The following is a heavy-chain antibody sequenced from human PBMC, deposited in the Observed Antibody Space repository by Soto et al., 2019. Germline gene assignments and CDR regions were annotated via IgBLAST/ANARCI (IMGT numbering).Heavy chain of an antibody. CDR3: ARSRESGWSPTVDY. V-gene: IGHV1-69*12. Sequence: QVQLVQSGAEVKKPGSSVKVSCKASGGTFSSYAITWVRLAPGQGLEWMGGIIPIFGTANYAQKFQGRVTIIANESTSTAYMELSSLRSEDTAVYYCARSRESGWSPTVDYWGQGTLVTVSS. D-gene: IGHD6-19*01. CDR2: IIPIFGTA. CDR1: GGTFSSYA. J-gene: IGHJ4*02.